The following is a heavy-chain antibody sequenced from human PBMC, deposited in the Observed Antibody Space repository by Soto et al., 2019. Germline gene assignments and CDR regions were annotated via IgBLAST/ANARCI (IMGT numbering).Heavy chain of an antibody. CDR1: GFTFSSYS. V-gene: IGHV3-21*01. CDR3: ARTPVDYYYGMDV. J-gene: IGHJ6*02. Sequence: GGSLRLSCAASGFTFSSYSMNWVRQAPGKGLEWVSSISSSSSYIYYADSVKGRFTISRDNAKNPLYLQMNSLRAEDTAVYYCARTPVDYYYGMDVWGQGTTVTVSS. CDR2: ISSSSSYI.